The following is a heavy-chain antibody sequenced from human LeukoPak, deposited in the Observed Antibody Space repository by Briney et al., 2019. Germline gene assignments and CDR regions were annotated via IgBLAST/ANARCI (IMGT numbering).Heavy chain of an antibody. CDR2: IYYSGST. CDR1: GGSISSYY. V-gene: IGHV4-59*08. CDR3: ARSPHSYCSGGSCYFPGYFDY. Sequence: SETLSLTCTVSGGSISSYYWSWIRQPPGKGLEWIGYIYYSGSTNYNPSLKSRVTISVDTSKNQFSLKLSSVTAADTAVYYCARSPHSYCSGGSCYFPGYFDYWGQGTLVTVSS. D-gene: IGHD2-15*01. J-gene: IGHJ4*02.